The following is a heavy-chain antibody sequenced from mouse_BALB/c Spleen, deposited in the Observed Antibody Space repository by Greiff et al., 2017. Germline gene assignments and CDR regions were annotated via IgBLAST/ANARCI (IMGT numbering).Heavy chain of an antibody. Sequence: QVQLQQSGAELVKPGASVKMSCKASGYTFTSYWMHWVKQRPGQGLEWIGYINPSTGYTEYNQKFKDKATLTADKSSSTAYMQLSSLTSEDSAVYYCARDYGRDYWGQGTSVTVSS. V-gene: IGHV1-7*01. CDR3: ARDYGRDY. CDR2: INPSTGYT. CDR1: GYTFTSYW. J-gene: IGHJ4*01.